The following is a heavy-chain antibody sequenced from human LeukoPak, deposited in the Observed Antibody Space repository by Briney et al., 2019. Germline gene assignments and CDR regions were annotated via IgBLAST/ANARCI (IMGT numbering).Heavy chain of an antibody. CDR3: ASIGVKPVVITTLTIPSDYFDY. V-gene: IGHV1-2*06. Sequence: ASVKVSCKASGYTFTGYYMHSVRQAPGQGLEWMGRISPNSGGTNYAQKFQGRVTMTRDTSISTAYMELSRLRSDDTAVYYCASIGVKPVVITTLTIPSDYFDYWGQGTLVTVSS. CDR2: ISPNSGGT. J-gene: IGHJ4*02. CDR1: GYTFTGYY. D-gene: IGHD3-22*01.